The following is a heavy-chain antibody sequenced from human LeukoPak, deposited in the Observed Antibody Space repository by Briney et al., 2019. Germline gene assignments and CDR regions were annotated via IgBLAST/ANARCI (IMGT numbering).Heavy chain of an antibody. Sequence: GGSLRLSCAASGFTFSSYWMSWVRQAPGKGLEWVANIKQDGSEEYYVDSVKGRFTISRDNAKNSLDLQMNSLRAEDTAVYYCAKDHGTYYDFWSGSKFDYWGQGTLVTVSS. V-gene: IGHV3-7*01. D-gene: IGHD3-3*01. CDR1: GFTFSSYW. J-gene: IGHJ4*02. CDR3: AKDHGTYYDFWSGSKFDY. CDR2: IKQDGSEE.